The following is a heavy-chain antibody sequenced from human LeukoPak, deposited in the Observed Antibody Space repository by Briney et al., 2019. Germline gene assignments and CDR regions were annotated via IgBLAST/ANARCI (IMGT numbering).Heavy chain of an antibody. CDR1: GYTFRNYG. V-gene: IGHV1-18*01. CDR3: ARDARYLRYCSSTSCLEPHDY. J-gene: IGHJ4*02. CDR2: ISAYNGNT. D-gene: IGHD2-2*01. Sequence: GASVKVSCKASGYTFRNYGISWVRQAPGQGLEWMGWISAYNGNTNYAQKLQGRVTMTTDTSTSTAYMELRSLRSDDTAVYYCARDARYLRYCSSTSCLEPHDYWGQGTLVTVSS.